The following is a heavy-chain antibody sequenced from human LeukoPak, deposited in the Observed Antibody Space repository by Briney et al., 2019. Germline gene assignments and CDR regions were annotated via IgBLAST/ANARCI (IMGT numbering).Heavy chain of an antibody. D-gene: IGHD2-15*01. V-gene: IGHV1-46*01. CDR3: ARDPTWYCSGGSCYFFDY. Sequence: ASVTVSCKASGYTFTSYYMHWVRQAPGQGLEWMGIINPSGGSTSYAQKFQGRVTMTRDTSTSTVYMELSSLRSEDTAVYYCARDPTWYCSGGSCYFFDYWGQGTLVTVSS. CDR2: INPSGGST. J-gene: IGHJ4*02. CDR1: GYTFTSYY.